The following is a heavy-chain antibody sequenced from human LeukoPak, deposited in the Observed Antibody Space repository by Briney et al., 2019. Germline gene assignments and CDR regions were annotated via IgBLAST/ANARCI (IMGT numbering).Heavy chain of an antibody. CDR2: IYHSGST. V-gene: IGHV4-38-2*02. D-gene: IGHD3-10*01. CDR1: GYSISSGYY. J-gene: IGHJ4*02. CDR3: ARDHGYYYGSGSYYPQPFDY. Sequence: SETLSLTCAVSGYSISSGYYWGWIRQPPGKGLEWIGSIYHSGSTYYNPSLKSRVTISVDTSKNRFSLKLSSVTAADTAVYYCARDHGYYYGSGSYYPQPFDYWGQGTLVTVSS.